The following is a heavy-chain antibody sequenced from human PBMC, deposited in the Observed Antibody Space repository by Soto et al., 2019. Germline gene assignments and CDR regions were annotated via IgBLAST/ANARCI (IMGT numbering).Heavy chain of an antibody. D-gene: IGHD1-26*01. V-gene: IGHV1-69*02. Sequence: VQLVQSGAEVKKPGSSVKVSCKASGGTFSSYTISWVRQAPGQGLEWMGRIIPILGIANYAQKFQGRVTITADKSTSTAYMELSSLRSEDTAVYYCEAGAKRDDAFDIWGQGTMVTVSS. CDR1: GGTFSSYT. J-gene: IGHJ3*02. CDR3: EAGAKRDDAFDI. CDR2: IIPILGIA.